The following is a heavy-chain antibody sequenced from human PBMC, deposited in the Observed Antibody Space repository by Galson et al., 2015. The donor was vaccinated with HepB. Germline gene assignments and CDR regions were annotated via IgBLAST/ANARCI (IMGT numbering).Heavy chain of an antibody. CDR3: ARGDSSGYYTPVDAFHV. V-gene: IGHV1-2*02. J-gene: IGHJ3*01. Sequence: SVKVSCKASGYTFTGYYMHWVRQAPGRGLEWMGWINPNRGGTYYAQKFQGRVIMTRDTSISTAYMELSRLTSDDTSVYYCARGDSSGYYTPVDAFHVWGQGTVVTVSS. D-gene: IGHD3-22*01. CDR2: INPNRGGT. CDR1: GYTFTGYY.